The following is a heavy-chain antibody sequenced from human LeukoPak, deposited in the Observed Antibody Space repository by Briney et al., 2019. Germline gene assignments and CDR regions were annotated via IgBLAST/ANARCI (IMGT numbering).Heavy chain of an antibody. V-gene: IGHV4-34*01. J-gene: IGHJ4*02. CDR1: GGSFSGYY. Sequence: SETLSLTCAVYGGSFSGYYWSWIRQPPGEGLEWIGEINHSGSTNYNPSLKSRVTISVDTSKNQFSLKLSSVTAADTAVYYCAGFLGNFDYWGQGTLVTVSS. D-gene: IGHD1-14*01. CDR2: INHSGST. CDR3: AGFLGNFDY.